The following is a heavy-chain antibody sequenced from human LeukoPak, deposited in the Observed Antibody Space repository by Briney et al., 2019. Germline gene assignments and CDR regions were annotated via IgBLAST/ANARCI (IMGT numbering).Heavy chain of an antibody. Sequence: PSETLSLTCSVSVDSFSAYFWSCIRQPPGKGLEWIAYTHYSGTTNYNPSLNSRVTIAVTKSKNQLSLTLRSVCVAVTTLNYCTIKVRWSGYFEDWGQGTLVTVSS. CDR2: THYSGTT. V-gene: IGHV4-59*01. J-gene: IGHJ4*02. D-gene: IGHD3-3*01. CDR1: VDSFSAYF. CDR3: TIKVRWSGYFED.